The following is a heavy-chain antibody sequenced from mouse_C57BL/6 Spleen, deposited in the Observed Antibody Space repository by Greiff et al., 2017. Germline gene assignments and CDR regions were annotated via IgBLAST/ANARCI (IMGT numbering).Heavy chain of an antibody. D-gene: IGHD2-4*01. CDR2: IYPGNSDT. CDR3: TRDDDYDAWFAY. J-gene: IGHJ3*01. Sequence: EVQLQQSGTVLARPGASVKMSCKTSGYTFTSYWIHWVKQRPGQGLEWIGAIYPGNSDTSYNQKFKGKAKLTAVTSASTAYLELSSLTNEDSAVYYGTRDDDYDAWFAYWGQGTLVTVSA. CDR1: GYTFTSYW. V-gene: IGHV1-5*01.